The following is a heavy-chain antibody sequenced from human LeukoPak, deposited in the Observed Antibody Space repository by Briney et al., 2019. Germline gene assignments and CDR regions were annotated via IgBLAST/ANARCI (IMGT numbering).Heavy chain of an antibody. J-gene: IGHJ4*02. V-gene: IGHV3-30*18. CDR3: AKDGDSGDFDY. D-gene: IGHD3-10*01. CDR1: GFTFSNYG. CDR2: ISHDGSNK. Sequence: PGGSLRLSCAASGFTFSNYGMHWVRQAPGKGLEWVAVISHDGSNKYYADSVRSRFTISRDNSKNTLYLQMNSLRAEDTAVYYCAKDGDSGDFDYWGQGTLVTVSS.